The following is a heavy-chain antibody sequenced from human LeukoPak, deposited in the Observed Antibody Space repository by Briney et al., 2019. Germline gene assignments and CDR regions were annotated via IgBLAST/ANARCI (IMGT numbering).Heavy chain of an antibody. D-gene: IGHD3-10*01. CDR3: AKDLLLLWFGGNYYYYYGTDV. CDR1: GFTFSSYG. V-gene: IGHV3-30*18. CDR2: ISYDGSNK. Sequence: AGGSLRLSCAASGFTFSSYGMHWVRQAPGKGLEWVAVISYDGSNKYYADSVKGRFTISRDNSKNTLYLQMNSLRAEDTAVYYCAKDLLLLWFGGNYYYYYGTDVWGKGTTVTVSS. J-gene: IGHJ6*04.